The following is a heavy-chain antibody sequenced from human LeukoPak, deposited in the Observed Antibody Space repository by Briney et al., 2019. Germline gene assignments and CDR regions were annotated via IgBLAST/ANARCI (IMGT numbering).Heavy chain of an antibody. CDR2: INPNSGGT. Sequence: SVKVSCKASGYTFTGYYMHWVRQAPGQGLEWMGWINPNSGGTNYAQKFQGRVTMTRDTSISTPYIELTSLRSHDTPVYYCARSYFSNDLTHDAFDIWGQGTMVTVSS. D-gene: IGHD1-1*01. CDR1: GYTFTGYY. V-gene: IGHV1-2*02. CDR3: ARSYFSNDLTHDAFDI. J-gene: IGHJ3*02.